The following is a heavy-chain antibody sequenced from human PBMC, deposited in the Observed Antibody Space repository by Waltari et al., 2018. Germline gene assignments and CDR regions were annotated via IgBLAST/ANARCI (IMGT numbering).Heavy chain of an antibody. J-gene: IGHJ4*02. CDR3: ARDPPRGGSNYLRSGVDY. V-gene: IGHV4-34*01. CDR1: GGSFSGYY. Sequence: QVQLQQWGAGLLKPSETLSLTCAVYGGSFSGYYWSWIRQPPGKGLEWIGEINHSGSTNYNPSLKSRVTISVDTSKNQFSLKLSSVTAADTAVYYCARDPPRGGSNYLRSGVDYWGQGTLVTVSS. CDR2: INHSGST. D-gene: IGHD4-4*01.